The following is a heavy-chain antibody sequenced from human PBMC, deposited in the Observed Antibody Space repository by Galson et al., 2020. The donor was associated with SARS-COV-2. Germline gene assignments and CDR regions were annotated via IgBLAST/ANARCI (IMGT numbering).Heavy chain of an antibody. CDR1: GGSISSGGYY. V-gene: IGHV4-31*03. CDR3: ARAVRGVIIKGFDWFDP. J-gene: IGHJ5*02. Sequence: SETLSLTCTVSGGSISSGGYYWSWIRQHPGKGLEWIGYIYYSGSTYYNPSLKSRVTISVDTSKNQFSLKLRSVTAADTAVYYCARAVRGVIIKGFDWFDPWGQGTLVTVSS. CDR2: IYYSGST. D-gene: IGHD3-10*01.